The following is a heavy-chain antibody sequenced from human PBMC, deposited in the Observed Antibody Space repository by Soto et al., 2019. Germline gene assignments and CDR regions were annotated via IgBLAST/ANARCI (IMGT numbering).Heavy chain of an antibody. V-gene: IGHV5-10-1*01. CDR1: GYSFTSYW. J-gene: IGHJ6*02. CDR2: IDPSDSYT. Sequence: GQSLQISCKGSGYSFTSYWISWMRQMPGKGLEWMGRIDPSDSYTNYSPSFQGHVTISADKSISTAYLQWSSLKASDTAMYYCARQAPSYSSSWSNYYYGMDVWGQGTTVTVSS. CDR3: ARQAPSYSSSWSNYYYGMDV. D-gene: IGHD6-13*01.